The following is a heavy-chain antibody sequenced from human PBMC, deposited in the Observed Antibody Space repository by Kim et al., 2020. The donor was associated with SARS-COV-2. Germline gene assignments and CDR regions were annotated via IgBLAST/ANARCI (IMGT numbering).Heavy chain of an antibody. J-gene: IGHJ6*02. D-gene: IGHD6-13*01. CDR3: AGGDEISGSGYGCLYYYGMDV. Sequence: SETLSLTCTVSGGSISSGGYYWSWIRQHPGKGLEWIGYIYYSESTFYNPSLKRRVTISVDTSKNQFSLKLSSVTAADTAVYYCAGGDEISGSGYGCLYYYGMDVWGQGTTVTVSS. CDR1: GGSISSGGYY. V-gene: IGHV4-31*03. CDR2: IYYSEST.